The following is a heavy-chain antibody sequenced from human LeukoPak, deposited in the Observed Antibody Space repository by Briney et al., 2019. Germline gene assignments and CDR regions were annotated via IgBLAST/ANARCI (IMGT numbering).Heavy chain of an antibody. D-gene: IGHD2-15*01. CDR3: ARDISLRSYCTPGY. CDR1: GYTFTSYG. J-gene: IGHJ4*02. Sequence: GASVKVSCKASGYTFTSYGISWVRQAPGQGLEWMGWISAYNGNTNYAQKLQGRVTMTTDTSTSTAYMELRSLRSDDTAVYYCARDISLRSYCTPGYWGQGTLVTVSS. CDR2: ISAYNGNT. V-gene: IGHV1-18*01.